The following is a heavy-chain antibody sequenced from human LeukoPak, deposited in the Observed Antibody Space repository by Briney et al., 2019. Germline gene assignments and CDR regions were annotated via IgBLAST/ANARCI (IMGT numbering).Heavy chain of an antibody. CDR1: GYTFTSHG. J-gene: IGHJ6*03. D-gene: IGHD3-10*01. CDR2: ISAYNGNT. Sequence: ASVKVSCKASGYTFTSHGISWVRQAPGQGLEWMGWISAYNGNTNYAQKLQGRVTMTTDTSTSTAYMELRSLRSDDTAVYYCARAGAVLLWFGESYSYYYYYMDVWGKGTTVTVSS. CDR3: ARAGAVLLWFGESYSYYYYYMDV. V-gene: IGHV1-18*01.